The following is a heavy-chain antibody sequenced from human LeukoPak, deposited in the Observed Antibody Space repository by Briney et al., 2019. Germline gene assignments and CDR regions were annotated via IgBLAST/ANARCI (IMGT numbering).Heavy chain of an antibody. CDR3: AKLLYYYDSSQPY. Sequence: GALRLSCAASGFTLSRYSMNWVRQAPGKGLEGVSSISSGSSYIYYADSVKGRFTISRDNSKNTLYLQMNSLRAEDTAVYYCAKLLYYYDSSQPYWGQGTLVTVSS. V-gene: IGHV3-21*04. D-gene: IGHD3-22*01. CDR1: GFTLSRYS. CDR2: ISSGSSYI. J-gene: IGHJ4*02.